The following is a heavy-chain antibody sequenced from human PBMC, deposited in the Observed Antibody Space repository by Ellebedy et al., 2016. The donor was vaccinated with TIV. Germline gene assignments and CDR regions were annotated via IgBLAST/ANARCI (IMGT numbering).Heavy chain of an antibody. CDR2: INGDGSTT. CDR3: ARSFVASSGYYGIFDS. D-gene: IGHD3-22*01. CDR1: GFTFINYW. J-gene: IGHJ4*02. V-gene: IGHV3-74*01. Sequence: PGGSLRLSCAASGFTFINYWMHWVRQAPGKGLVWVSRINGDGSTTNYAESMKGRFTISRDNAKNTLYLQMNSLRADDMAVYYCARSFVASSGYYGIFDSWGQGTLVTVSS.